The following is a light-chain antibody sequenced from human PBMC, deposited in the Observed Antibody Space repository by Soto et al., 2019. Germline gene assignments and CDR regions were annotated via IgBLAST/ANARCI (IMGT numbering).Light chain of an antibody. V-gene: IGLV2-14*01. Sequence: QSVLTQPASVSGSPGQSLTISCTGTSSDIGGYNYVSWYQQHPGKAAKLMLYDVIPRPSGVSSRFSGSKSGNTASLTISGLQAEDEADYYCSSYISTSTLVFGTGTKLTVL. J-gene: IGLJ1*01. CDR2: DVI. CDR3: SSYISTSTLV. CDR1: SSDIGGYNY.